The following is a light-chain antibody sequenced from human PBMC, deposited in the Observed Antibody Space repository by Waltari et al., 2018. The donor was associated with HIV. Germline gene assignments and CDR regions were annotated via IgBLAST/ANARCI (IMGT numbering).Light chain of an antibody. CDR3: VLSYSGAVV. CDR2: DTT. V-gene: IGLV7-46*01. Sequence: QAVVTQEPSLTVSPGGTVTLTCGSSTGAVPSGHYPYWFQQKPGQAPRTLIYDTTNKHSWTPARFSGCRRGGKAALTLSGAQPEDEAEYYCVLSYSGAVVFGGGTKLTVL. CDR1: TGAVPSGHY. J-gene: IGLJ2*01.